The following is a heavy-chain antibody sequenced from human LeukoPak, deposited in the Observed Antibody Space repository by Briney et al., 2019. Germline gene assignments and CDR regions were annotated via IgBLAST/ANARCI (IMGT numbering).Heavy chain of an antibody. CDR3: ASVVVVAAKGEYFLH. Sequence: SETLSLTCAVSGGSISSGGYSWSWIRQPPGKGLEWIGYIYHSGSTYYNPSLKSRVTISVDRSKNQFSLKLSSVTAADTAVYYCASVVVVAAKGEYFLHWGQGTLVTVSS. CDR1: GGSISSGGYS. J-gene: IGHJ1*01. CDR2: IYHSGST. V-gene: IGHV4-30-2*01. D-gene: IGHD2-15*01.